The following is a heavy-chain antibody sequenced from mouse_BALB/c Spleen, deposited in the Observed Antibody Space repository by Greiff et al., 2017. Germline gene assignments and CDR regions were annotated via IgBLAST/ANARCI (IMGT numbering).Heavy chain of an antibody. CDR1: GFTFSSFG. D-gene: IGHD1-2*01. J-gene: IGHJ4*01. V-gene: IGHV5-17*02. Sequence: EVKLMESGGGLVQPGGSRKLSCAASGFTFSSFGMHWVRQAPEKGLEWVAYISSGSSTIYYADTVKGRFTISRDNPKNTLFLQMTSLRSEDTAMYYCARSRVSLLRLPYAMDYWGQGTSVTVSS. CDR2: ISSGSSTI. CDR3: ARSRVSLLRLPYAMDY.